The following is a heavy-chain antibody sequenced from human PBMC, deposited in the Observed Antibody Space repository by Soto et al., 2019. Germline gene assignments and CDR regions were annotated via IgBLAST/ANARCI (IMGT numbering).Heavy chain of an antibody. V-gene: IGHV3-64D*06. CDR3: VKDSFRAGVITVTLLSY. D-gene: IGHD4-17*01. CDR1: GFTFSNYA. Sequence: LRLSCSASGFTFSNYAMDWVRQAPGQGLEWLSAISTDGSRTFYADSVKGRLTISRDNSKSTLYLQMSSLRAEDTAVYYCVKDSFRAGVITVTLLSYWGQGTLVTVSS. CDR2: ISTDGSRT. J-gene: IGHJ4*02.